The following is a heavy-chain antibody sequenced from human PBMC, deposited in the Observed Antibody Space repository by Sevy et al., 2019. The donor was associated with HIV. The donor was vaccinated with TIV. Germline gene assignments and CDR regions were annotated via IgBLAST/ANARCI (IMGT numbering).Heavy chain of an antibody. J-gene: IGHJ4*02. CDR3: VIPFSGGGGGY. CDR2: ISYDGFNK. V-gene: IGHV3-30*09. CDR1: GFTFSTYA. Sequence: GGSLRLSCAGSGFTFSTYAMHWVRQTPGRGLEWVSTISYDGFNKYYIDSVKGRFAISRDNSKNTQYLQMNSLRVEDTAVYYCVIPFSGGGGGYWGQGTLVTVSS. D-gene: IGHD2-21*01.